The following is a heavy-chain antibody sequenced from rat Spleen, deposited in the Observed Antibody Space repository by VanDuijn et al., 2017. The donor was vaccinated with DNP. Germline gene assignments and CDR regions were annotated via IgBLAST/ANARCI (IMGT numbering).Heavy chain of an antibody. V-gene: IGHV5-27*01. CDR3: ATVGAPLDFDY. Sequence: EVQLVESGGGLVQPGRSLKLSCAASGFTFSNYGMAWVRQAPAKGLEWVAYIGSAAYAPYYGDSVKGRFTISRDNAKSTLYLQMNSLRSEDMATYYCATVGAPLDFDYWGQGVMVTVSS. D-gene: IGHD3-2*01. CDR2: IGSAAYAP. CDR1: GFTFSNYG. J-gene: IGHJ2*01.